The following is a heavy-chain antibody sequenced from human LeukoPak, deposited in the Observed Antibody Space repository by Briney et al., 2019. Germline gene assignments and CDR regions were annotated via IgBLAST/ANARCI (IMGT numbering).Heavy chain of an antibody. CDR2: ISGSGGST. V-gene: IGHV3-23*01. Sequence: PGGSLRLSCAASGFTFSSYAMSWVRQAPGKGLEWVSAISGSGGSTYYADSVKGRFTISRDNPKNTLYLQMNSLRAEDAAVYYCANVRGYSYGTPFDYWGQGTLVTVSS. D-gene: IGHD5-18*01. CDR3: ANVRGYSYGTPFDY. CDR1: GFTFSSYA. J-gene: IGHJ4*02.